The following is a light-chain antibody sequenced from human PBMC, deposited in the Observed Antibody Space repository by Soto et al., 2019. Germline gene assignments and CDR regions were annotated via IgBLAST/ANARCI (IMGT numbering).Light chain of an antibody. Sequence: EHVLTPSPATPSLSPGGKANLPRRASQSVSSYLAWYQQKPGQAPRLLIYDASNRATGIPARFSGSGSGTDFTLTISSLEPEDFAVYYCQQRSNWPQITFGQGTRLEIK. J-gene: IGKJ5*01. CDR2: DAS. V-gene: IGKV3-11*01. CDR1: QSVSSY. CDR3: QQRSNWPQIT.